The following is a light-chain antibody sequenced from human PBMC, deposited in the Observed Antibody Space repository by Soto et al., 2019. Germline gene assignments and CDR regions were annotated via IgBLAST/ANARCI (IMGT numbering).Light chain of an antibody. J-gene: IGKJ3*01. CDR2: PAS. CDR3: QQYGGAPTFT. V-gene: IGKV3-20*01. Sequence: EIVLTQSPGTLSLSPGERATLSCRASQSISGNHLAWYQHKPGQAPRLLIYPASTRAAGIPDRFSGSGSGPDFTLTISRWEPEDFAVYFCQQYGGAPTFTFGPWTKVDIK. CDR1: QSISGNH.